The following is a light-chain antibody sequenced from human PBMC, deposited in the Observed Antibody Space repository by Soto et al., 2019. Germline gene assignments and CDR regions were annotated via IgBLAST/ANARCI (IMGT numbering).Light chain of an antibody. CDR1: SSDVGLYNY. J-gene: IGLJ1*01. Sequence: QSALTQPASVSGSPGQSITISCTGTSSDVGLYNYVSWYQQHPGKAPKLMIYDVSNRPSGVSNRFSGSKSGNTASLTISGLQAEDEADYYCNSYTSSSTYVFGTGTKVTVL. V-gene: IGLV2-14*01. CDR2: DVS. CDR3: NSYTSSSTYV.